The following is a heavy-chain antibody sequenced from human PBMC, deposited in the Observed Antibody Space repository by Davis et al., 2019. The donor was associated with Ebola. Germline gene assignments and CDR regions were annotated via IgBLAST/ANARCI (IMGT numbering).Heavy chain of an antibody. CDR3: ARDFGWGFEV. V-gene: IGHV3-7*01. J-gene: IGHJ3*01. D-gene: IGHD3-10*01. CDR1: GFTFSSYW. CDR2: IKQDGSEK. Sequence: GGSLRLSCAASGFTFSSYWMSWVRQAPGKGLEWVANIKQDGSEKYYVDSVKGRFTISRDNPKNTLYLQMNSLRVEDTAVYFCARDFGWGFEVWGQGTMVTVSA.